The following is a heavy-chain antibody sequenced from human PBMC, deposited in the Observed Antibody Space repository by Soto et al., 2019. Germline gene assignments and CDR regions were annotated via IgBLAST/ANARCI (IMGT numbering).Heavy chain of an antibody. Sequence: EVQLLESGGCLVQPGGSLRLACAASGFTFSSYAMSWVRQAPGKGLEWVSAISGSGGSTYYSDSVKGRCTISRDNSKDPLYLQMNSLRAEDTAVYYCAKDPIVVVQPRLFDSWGKGPRVPVSS. D-gene: IGHD3-22*01. V-gene: IGHV3-23*01. CDR2: ISGSGGST. CDR1: GFTFSSYA. CDR3: AKDPIVVVQPRLFDS. J-gene: IGHJ4*02.